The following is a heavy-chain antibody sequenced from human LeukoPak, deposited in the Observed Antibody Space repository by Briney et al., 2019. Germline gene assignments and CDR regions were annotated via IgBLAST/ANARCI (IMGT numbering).Heavy chain of an antibody. CDR2: ISGSGGST. J-gene: IGHJ4*02. D-gene: IGHD4-17*01. V-gene: IGHV3-23*01. CDR3: AKGPYDYGDYEPFDY. CDR1: GFTFSSYA. Sequence: GGSLRLSCAASGFTFSSYAMSWVRQAPGKGLEWVSAISGSGGSTYYADSVKGRFTISRDNSKNTLYLQMNSLRAEDTAVYYCAKGPYDYGDYEPFDYWGQGTLVTVSS.